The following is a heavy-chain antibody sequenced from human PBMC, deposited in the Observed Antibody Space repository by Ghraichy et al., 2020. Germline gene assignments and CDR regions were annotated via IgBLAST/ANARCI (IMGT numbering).Heavy chain of an antibody. V-gene: IGHV3-53*01. Sequence: GGSLRLSCAVSGFSVSNNYMRWVRQAPGKGLEWVSLIYSGGSTSYADSVKGRFTISRDNSKNTLYLQMNSLRAEDMAVYYCARDVLGSSSWPYWGQGTLGPVSS. CDR1: GFSVSNNY. CDR3: ARDVLGSSSWPY. CDR2: IYSGGST. D-gene: IGHD6-13*01. J-gene: IGHJ4*02.